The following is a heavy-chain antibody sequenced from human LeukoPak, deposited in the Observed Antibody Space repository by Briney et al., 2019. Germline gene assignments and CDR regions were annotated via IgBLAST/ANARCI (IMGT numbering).Heavy chain of an antibody. CDR3: ANSCGDDCPLDY. V-gene: IGHV3-30*02. CDR1: ALTLTTYG. D-gene: IGHD4-17*01. Sequence: GESLSPSCPVSALTLTTYGMHCVRQPPDNGLEWVALIRYDGSNKYYADSVKGRFTISRDNSKNTLYLQMTSLRAEDTAVYYCANSCGDDCPLDYWGQGTLVTVSS. CDR2: IRYDGSNK. J-gene: IGHJ4*02.